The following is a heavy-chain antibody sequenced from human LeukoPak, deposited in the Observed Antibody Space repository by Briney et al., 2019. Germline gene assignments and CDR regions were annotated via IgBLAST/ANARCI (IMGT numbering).Heavy chain of an antibody. J-gene: IGHJ6*02. CDR2: ISWNSGSI. CDR1: GFTFDDYA. CDR3: AKDQPRGTGMDV. V-gene: IGHV3-9*01. Sequence: PGGSLRLSCAASGFTFDDYAMHWVRQALGKGLEWVSGISWNSGSIGYADSVKGRFTISRDNAKNSLYLQMNSLRAEDTALYYCAKDQPRGTGMDVWGQGTTVTVSS.